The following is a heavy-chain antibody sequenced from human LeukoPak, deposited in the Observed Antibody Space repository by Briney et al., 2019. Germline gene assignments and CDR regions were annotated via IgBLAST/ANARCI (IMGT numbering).Heavy chain of an antibody. D-gene: IGHD1-26*01. V-gene: IGHV1-69*02. CDR3: ASTARWVGAEGGAFDI. J-gene: IGHJ3*02. CDR1: GGTFSSYT. CDR2: IIPILGIA. Sequence: SVKVSCKASGGTFSSYTISWVRQAPGHGLEWMGRIIPILGIANYAQKFQGRVTITADKSTSTAYMELSSLRSEDTAVYYCASTARWVGAEGGAFDIWGQGTMVTVPS.